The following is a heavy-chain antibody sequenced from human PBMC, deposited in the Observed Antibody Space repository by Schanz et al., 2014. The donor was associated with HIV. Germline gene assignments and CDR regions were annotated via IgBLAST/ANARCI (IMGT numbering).Heavy chain of an antibody. CDR1: GFTFTNHA. V-gene: IGHV3-23*01. J-gene: IGHJ3*02. Sequence: EVHLLESVGGLAQPGGSLTLSCAASGFTFTNHALSWVRQAPRKGLEWVSGISVSGRSTYYADSVKGRFTISRDNAKNMLYVQMNSLRAEDTAVYYCVHDDSDNDGFDMWGQGTMVTVSS. CDR3: VHDDSDNDGFDM. CDR2: ISVSGRST. D-gene: IGHD3-22*01.